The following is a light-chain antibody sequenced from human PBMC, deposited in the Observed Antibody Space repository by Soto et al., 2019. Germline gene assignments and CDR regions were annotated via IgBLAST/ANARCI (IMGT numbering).Light chain of an antibody. CDR3: QQYNDWPLT. V-gene: IGKV3-15*01. CDR1: QGFSSN. Sequence: EILMTQSPATLSVSPGERSTLCCRSSQGFSSNLAWYQQKPGQAPRLLIYGAFTRATGVPARFSGTGSWTEFTLTISSLQSEDFALYYCQQYNDWPLTFGQGTKVDI. CDR2: GAF. J-gene: IGKJ1*01.